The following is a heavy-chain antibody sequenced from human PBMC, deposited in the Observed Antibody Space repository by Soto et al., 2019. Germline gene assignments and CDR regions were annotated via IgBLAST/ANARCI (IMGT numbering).Heavy chain of an antibody. CDR3: ASPLTWPMGYYGMDV. V-gene: IGHV1-69*12. CDR2: IIPIFGTA. D-gene: IGHD3-16*01. Sequence: QVQLVQSGAVVKKPGYSVKVSCKASGGTFSSYAISWVRQAPGQGRAWMGGIIPIFGTANYAQKFQGRVTITADESTRTAYMELSSLRSDDTAVYYCASPLTWPMGYYGMDVWVQGTTVTVSS. CDR1: GGTFSSYA. J-gene: IGHJ6*02.